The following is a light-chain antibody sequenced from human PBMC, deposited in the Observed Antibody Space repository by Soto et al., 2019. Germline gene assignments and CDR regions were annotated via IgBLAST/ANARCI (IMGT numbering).Light chain of an antibody. J-gene: IGKJ5*01. CDR1: QSIRDNY. V-gene: IGKV3-20*01. CDR2: RAS. Sequence: EIVLTQSPGTLSLSPGDRATLSCRASQSIRDNYLAWYQQKPGQAHGLLIYRASNRATGIPDRFSGSGSGTDFTLTISRLEPEDFVVYYCQQYGGSPATFGQGTRLEIK. CDR3: QQYGGSPAT.